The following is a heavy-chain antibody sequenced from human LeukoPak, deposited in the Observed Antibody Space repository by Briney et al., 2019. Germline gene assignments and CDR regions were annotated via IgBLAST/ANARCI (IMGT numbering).Heavy chain of an antibody. CDR3: VRLQHFGDPH. CDR2: IYYDGET. Sequence: SDTLSLTGTVSGDSMRNSNSYWASNRRPPGKGLEWIGSIYYDGETYYSPSLRSRVTVSADTSKSQFSLKLSSVTAADTAVYFCVRLQHFGDPHWGQGTLVTVST. CDR1: GDSMRNSNSY. J-gene: IGHJ4*02. D-gene: IGHD2-21*02. V-gene: IGHV4-39*01.